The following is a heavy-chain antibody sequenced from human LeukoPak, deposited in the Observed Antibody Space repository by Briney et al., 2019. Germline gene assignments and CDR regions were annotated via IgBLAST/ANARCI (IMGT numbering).Heavy chain of an antibody. J-gene: IGHJ5*02. CDR3: AREITIFGVVNEGDWFDP. D-gene: IGHD3-3*01. CDR1: GSTFDDYG. Sequence: GGSLRLSCAASGSTFDDYGMSWVRQAPGKGLEWVSGINWNGGSTGYADSVKGRFTISRDNAKNSLYLQMNSLRAEDTALYHCAREITIFGVVNEGDWFDPWGQGTLVTVSS. V-gene: IGHV3-20*01. CDR2: INWNGGST.